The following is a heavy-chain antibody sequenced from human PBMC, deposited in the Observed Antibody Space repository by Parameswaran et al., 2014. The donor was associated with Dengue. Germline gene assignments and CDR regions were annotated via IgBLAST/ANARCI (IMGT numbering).Heavy chain of an antibody. CDR3: TTHYYGSGSKAFDY. CDR2: LKSKTDGGTT. J-gene: IGHJ4*02. V-gene: IGHV3-15*01. Sequence: VRQAPGEGAGSGLAVLKSKTDGGTTDYAAPVKGRFTISRDDSKNTLYLQMNSLKTEDTAVYYCTTHYYGSGSKAFDYWGQGTLVTVSS. D-gene: IGHD3-10*01.